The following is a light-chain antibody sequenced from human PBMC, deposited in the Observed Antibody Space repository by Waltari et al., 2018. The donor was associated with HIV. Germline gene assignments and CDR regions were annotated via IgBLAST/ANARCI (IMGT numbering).Light chain of an antibody. Sequence: SFELTQPPSVSVSPGQTARITCSGDALVKQYTYWYQQKPGQAPVVVIYKDTERPSGIPERFSDSSSGTTVTLTISGVQSEDEADYYCQSADTGGTRVFGPGTKVTVL. CDR3: QSADTGGTRV. V-gene: IGLV3-25*03. J-gene: IGLJ1*01. CDR2: KDT. CDR1: ALVKQY.